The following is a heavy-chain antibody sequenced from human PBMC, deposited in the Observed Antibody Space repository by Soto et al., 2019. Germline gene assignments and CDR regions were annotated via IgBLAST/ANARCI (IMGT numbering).Heavy chain of an antibody. Sequence: PGGSLRLSCAVSGFTFSDHYMDWVRQAPGKGLEWVGRTRNKANSYTTAYAASVKGRFTISRDDSKNSLYLQMNSLKTEDTAVYYCARVVPESGFDYWGQGTLVTVSS. V-gene: IGHV3-72*01. J-gene: IGHJ4*02. CDR1: GFTFSDHY. CDR2: TRNKANSYTT. CDR3: ARVVPESGFDY. D-gene: IGHD2-15*01.